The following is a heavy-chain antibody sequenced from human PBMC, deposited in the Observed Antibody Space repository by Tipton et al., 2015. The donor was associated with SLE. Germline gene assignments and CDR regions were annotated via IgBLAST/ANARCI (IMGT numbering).Heavy chain of an antibody. D-gene: IGHD5-12*01. Sequence: SLRLSCAASGFTFSSYEMNWVRQAPGKGLEWVSYISSSGITIYYADSVKGRFTISRDNAKNSLYLQMNSLRAEDTAVYYCARDMGGYSGYDAFDIWGQGTMVTVSS. CDR2: ISSSGITI. V-gene: IGHV3-48*03. CDR3: ARDMGGYSGYDAFDI. CDR1: GFTFSSYE. J-gene: IGHJ3*02.